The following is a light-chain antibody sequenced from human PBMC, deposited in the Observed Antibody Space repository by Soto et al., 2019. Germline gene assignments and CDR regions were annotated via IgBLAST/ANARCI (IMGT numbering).Light chain of an antibody. J-gene: IGKJ4*01. V-gene: IGKV1D-12*01. CDR3: QQTNTFPLT. CDR1: QDISNR. Sequence: DIQMTQSPFSVSASVEDRVTITCRASQDISNRLAWYQQKPGKAPKLLIYAASTLQSGVPSRFSGSGSGTDFTLTINGLQPEDFATYYCQQTNTFPLTFGGGTKVDIK. CDR2: AAS.